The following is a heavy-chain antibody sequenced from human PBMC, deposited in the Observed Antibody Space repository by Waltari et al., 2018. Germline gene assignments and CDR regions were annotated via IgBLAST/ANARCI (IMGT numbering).Heavy chain of an antibody. CDR1: GYTFTSYA. V-gene: IGHV1-3*01. CDR3: ARGGGIAVAATGDY. Sequence: QVQLVQSGAEVKKPGASVKVSCKASGYTFTSYAMHWVPQAPGQGLEWMGWINAGNGNTKYSQKFQGRVTITRDTSASTAYMELSSLRSEDTAVYYCARGGGIAVAATGDYWGQGTLVTVSS. CDR2: INAGNGNT. D-gene: IGHD6-19*01. J-gene: IGHJ4*02.